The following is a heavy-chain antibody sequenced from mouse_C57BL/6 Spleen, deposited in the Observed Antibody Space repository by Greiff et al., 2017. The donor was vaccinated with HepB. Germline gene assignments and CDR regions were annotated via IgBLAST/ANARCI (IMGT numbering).Heavy chain of an antibody. CDR2: INPNNGGT. D-gene: IGHD1-1*01. V-gene: IGHV1-22*01. CDR3: ARWRDYYGSSYGGGNY. Sequence: VQLQQSGPELVKPGASVKMSCKASGYTFTDYNMHWVKQSHGKSLEWIGYINPNNGGTSYNQKFKGKATLTVNKSSSTAYMELRSPTSEDSAVYYCARWRDYYGSSYGGGNYWGQGTTLTVSS. CDR1: GYTFTDYN. J-gene: IGHJ2*01.